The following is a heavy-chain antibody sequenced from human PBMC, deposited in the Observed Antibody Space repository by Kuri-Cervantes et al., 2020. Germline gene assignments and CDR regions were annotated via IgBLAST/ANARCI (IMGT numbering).Heavy chain of an antibody. Sequence: GGSLRLSCAASGFTFSSYDMHWVRQATGKGLEWVSAIGTAGDTYYPGSVKGRFTISRENAKNSLYLQMNSLRAGDTAVYYCARGDLVVPAAIGADYYYGMDVWSQGTTVTVSS. CDR3: ARGDLVVPAAIGADYYYGMDV. D-gene: IGHD2-2*02. V-gene: IGHV3-13*01. CDR2: IGTAGDT. CDR1: GFTFSSYD. J-gene: IGHJ6*02.